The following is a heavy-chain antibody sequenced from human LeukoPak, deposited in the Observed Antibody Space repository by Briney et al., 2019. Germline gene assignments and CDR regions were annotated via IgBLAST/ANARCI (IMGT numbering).Heavy chain of an antibody. CDR3: TSEISSASNY. Sequence: NPSETLSLTCTVSGGSISSSSYYWGWIRQPPGEGLEWIGSIYYTGSTYYSPSLKSRVTISADTSKNEFSLKLSSVTAADTAVYYCTSEISSASNYWGQGTLVTVSS. D-gene: IGHD6-6*01. J-gene: IGHJ4*02. CDR1: GGSISSSSYY. CDR2: IYYTGST. V-gene: IGHV4-39*01.